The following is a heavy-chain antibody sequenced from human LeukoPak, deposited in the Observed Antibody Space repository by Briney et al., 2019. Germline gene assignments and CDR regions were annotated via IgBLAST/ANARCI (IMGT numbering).Heavy chain of an antibody. CDR3: AKDEDQLRGGYSGYDWDY. J-gene: IGHJ4*02. Sequence: GGSLRLSCAASGFTFSSYAMSWVRQAPGKGLEWVSAISGSGGSTYYADSMKGRFTISRDNSKNTLYLQMNSLRAEDTAVYYCAKDEDQLRGGYSGYDWDYWGQGTLVTVSS. D-gene: IGHD5-12*01. CDR2: ISGSGGST. V-gene: IGHV3-23*01. CDR1: GFTFSSYA.